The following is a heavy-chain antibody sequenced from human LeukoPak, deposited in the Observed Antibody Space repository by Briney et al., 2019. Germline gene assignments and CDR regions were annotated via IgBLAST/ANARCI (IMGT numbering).Heavy chain of an antibody. CDR1: GYTFTSYD. CDR3: ARDNSVGDNAWWFDP. J-gene: IGHJ5*02. D-gene: IGHD1-26*01. V-gene: IGHV1-8*01. Sequence: GASVKVSCKASGYTFTSYDINWVRQATGHGLEWMGWINPTGGSTGYAQKFQGRVTMTRDMSTSTDYMELSSLRSEDTAIYYCARDNSVGDNAWWFDPWGQGTLVTVSS. CDR2: INPTGGST.